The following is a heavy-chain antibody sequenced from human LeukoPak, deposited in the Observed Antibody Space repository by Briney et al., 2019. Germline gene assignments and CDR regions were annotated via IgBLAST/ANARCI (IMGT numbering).Heavy chain of an antibody. CDR3: ARGYYYDSSGYYPWDY. D-gene: IGHD3-22*01. CDR2: INPNSGGT. Sequence: ASVKVSFEASGYTFTGYYMHWVRQAPGQGLEWMGWINPNSGGTNYAQKFQGRVTMTRDTSISTAYMELSRLRSDDTAVYYCARGYYYDSSGYYPWDYWGQGTLVTVSS. V-gene: IGHV1-2*02. CDR1: GYTFTGYY. J-gene: IGHJ4*02.